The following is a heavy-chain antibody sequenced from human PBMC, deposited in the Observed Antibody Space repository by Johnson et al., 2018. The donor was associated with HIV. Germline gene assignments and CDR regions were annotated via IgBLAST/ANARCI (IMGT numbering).Heavy chain of an antibody. Sequence: VQLVESGGGVVRPGGSLRLSCAASGFTFDDYGMSWVRQAPGKGLEWISGINWNGDSPGYADSVKGRFTISRDNAKNSLYLQMNTVTAEDTAFYYCARFLGYYDSGGNYFGDAFDVWGQGTMVTVSS. CDR1: GFTFDDYG. V-gene: IGHV3-20*04. D-gene: IGHD3-22*01. CDR2: INWNGDSP. J-gene: IGHJ3*01. CDR3: ARFLGYYDSGGNYFGDAFDV.